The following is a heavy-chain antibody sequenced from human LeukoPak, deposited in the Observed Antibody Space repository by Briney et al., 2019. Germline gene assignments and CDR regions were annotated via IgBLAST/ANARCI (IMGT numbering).Heavy chain of an antibody. V-gene: IGHV3-11*04. Sequence: PGGSLRLSCAASGFTFSDYYMSWIRQAPGKGLEWVSYISSSGSTIYYADSVKGRFTISRDNAKNSLYLQMNSLRAEDTAVYYCARGIYCGGDCYYARSNWFDPWGQGTLVTVSS. J-gene: IGHJ5*02. CDR1: GFTFSDYY. D-gene: IGHD2-21*02. CDR3: ARGIYCGGDCYYARSNWFDP. CDR2: ISSSGSTI.